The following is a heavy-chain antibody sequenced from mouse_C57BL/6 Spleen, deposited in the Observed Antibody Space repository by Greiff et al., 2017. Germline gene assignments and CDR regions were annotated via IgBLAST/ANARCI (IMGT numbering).Heavy chain of an antibody. CDR3: ARSGLWSSLDY. V-gene: IGHV1-81*01. J-gene: IGHJ2*01. D-gene: IGHD3-1*01. CDR1: GYTFTSYG. CDR2: IYPRSGNT. Sequence: QVQLKESGAELARPGASVKLSCKASGYTFTSYGISWVKQRTGQGLEWIGEIYPRSGNTYYNEKFKGKATLTADKSSSTAYMELRSLTSEDSAVYFCARSGLWSSLDYWGQGTTLTVSS.